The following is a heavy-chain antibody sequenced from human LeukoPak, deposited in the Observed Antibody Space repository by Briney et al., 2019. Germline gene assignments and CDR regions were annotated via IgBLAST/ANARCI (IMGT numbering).Heavy chain of an antibody. V-gene: IGHV3-66*01. CDR2: IYSDGTI. J-gene: IGHJ4*02. CDR1: GFTVSSNY. Sequence: PGESLRLSCAASGFTVSSNYMSWVRQVPGKGLEWVSVIYSDGTISYADSVKGRFTISRDNSENTLYLQMNSLRVEDTAVYYCAREVGGGASGQWGQGTLVTVPS. D-gene: IGHD3-16*01. CDR3: AREVGGGASGQ.